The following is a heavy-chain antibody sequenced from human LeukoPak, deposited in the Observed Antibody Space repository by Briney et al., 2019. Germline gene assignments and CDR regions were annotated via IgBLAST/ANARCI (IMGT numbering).Heavy chain of an antibody. Sequence: GTSLRLSCAASGFSFSSHGMHWVRQAPGKGLEWVAVIWTDGSQKYYGDSVKGRFTVSRDNSRDTLYLQMDSLRVEDSAVYFCARRGAGTYDFDYWGQGSLVTVSS. D-gene: IGHD3-10*01. V-gene: IGHV3-33*01. CDR1: GFSFSSHG. CDR3: ARRGAGTYDFDY. J-gene: IGHJ4*02. CDR2: IWTDGSQK.